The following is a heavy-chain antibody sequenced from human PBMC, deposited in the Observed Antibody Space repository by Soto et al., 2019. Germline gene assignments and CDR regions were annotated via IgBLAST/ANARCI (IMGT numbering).Heavy chain of an antibody. Sequence: GGSLRLSCAASGFTVSSNYMSWVRQAPGKGLEWVSVIYSGGSTYYADSVKGRFTISRHNSKNTLYLQMNSLRAEDTAVYYCARSGYSYGVAYFDSWGQGTLVTVSS. CDR1: GFTVSSNY. J-gene: IGHJ4*02. CDR3: ARSGYSYGVAYFDS. D-gene: IGHD5-18*01. CDR2: IYSGGST. V-gene: IGHV3-53*04.